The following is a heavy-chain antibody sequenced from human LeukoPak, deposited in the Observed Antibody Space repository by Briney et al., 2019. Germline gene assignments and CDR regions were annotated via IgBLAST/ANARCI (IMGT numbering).Heavy chain of an antibody. CDR1: GGSTSSSSYS. V-gene: IGHV4-39*07. J-gene: IGHJ4*02. CDR3: ARSVYYGSGSYYNRDDY. Sequence: SETLSLTCTVSGGSTSSSSYSWGWIRQPPGKGLEWIGSIYYGGSTYYNPSLKSRVTISVDTSKNQFSLKLSSVTAADTAVYYCARSVYYGSGSYYNRDDYWGQGTLVTVSS. D-gene: IGHD3-10*01. CDR2: IYYGGST.